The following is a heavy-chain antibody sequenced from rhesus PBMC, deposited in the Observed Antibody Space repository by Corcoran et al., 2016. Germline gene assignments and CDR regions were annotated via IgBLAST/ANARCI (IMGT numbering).Heavy chain of an antibody. CDR1: GGSISGYW. J-gene: IGHJ4*01. Sequence: QVQLQESGPGLVKPSETLYLTCAASGGSISGYWWGWLGQPPGKGLGWIGYIGGSSGSTSNNPSLKSRVTISTDPSKNQFSLKLSSVTAADTAVYYCARDRVTGTAFDYWGQGVLVTVSS. CDR2: IGGSSGST. D-gene: IGHD1-7*02. CDR3: ARDRVTGTAFDY. V-gene: IGHV4-165*01.